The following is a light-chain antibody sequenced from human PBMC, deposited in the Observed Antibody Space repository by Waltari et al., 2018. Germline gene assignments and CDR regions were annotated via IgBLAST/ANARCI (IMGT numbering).Light chain of an antibody. Sequence: QSVLTQPPSASGTPGQRVTISCSGTSSNLGNNVVNWYQQVPGTAPKLLIYRNDLRPSGFPYRFSASKSGTSASLAISGLQSEDEAEYYCASWDDSLNGHWVFGGGTKVTVL. CDR2: RND. CDR1: SSNLGNNV. J-gene: IGLJ3*02. V-gene: IGLV1-44*01. CDR3: ASWDDSLNGHWV.